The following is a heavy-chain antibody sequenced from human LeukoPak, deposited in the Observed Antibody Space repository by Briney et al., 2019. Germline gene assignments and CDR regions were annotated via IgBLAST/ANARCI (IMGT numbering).Heavy chain of an antibody. V-gene: IGHV3-30*03. J-gene: IGHJ4*02. CDR3: VSFYETY. CDR2: ISYDGSNK. D-gene: IGHD2/OR15-2a*01. Sequence: AGGSLRLSCAASGFTFSXXGMQWVRQAPGKGLEWVAVISYDGSNKYYADSVKGRFTISRDNSKNTVCLQMNSLRAEDTAVYYCVSFYETYWGRVTLVTVSS. CDR1: GFTFSXXG.